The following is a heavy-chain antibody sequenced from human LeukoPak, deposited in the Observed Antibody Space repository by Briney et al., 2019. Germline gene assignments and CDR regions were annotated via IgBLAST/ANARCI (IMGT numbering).Heavy chain of an antibody. CDR3: ARDLSRSGQWLVIDY. V-gene: IGHV1-69*04. Sequence: VASVKVSCKASGGTFSSYAISWVRLAPGQGLEWMGRIIPILGIANYAQKFQGRVTITADKSTSTAYMELSSLRPEDTAVYYCARDLSRSGQWLVIDYWGQGTLVTVSS. CDR2: IIPILGIA. D-gene: IGHD6-19*01. J-gene: IGHJ4*02. CDR1: GGTFSSYA.